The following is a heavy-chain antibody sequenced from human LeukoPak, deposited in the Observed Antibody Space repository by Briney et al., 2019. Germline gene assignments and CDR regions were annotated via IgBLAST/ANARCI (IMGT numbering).Heavy chain of an antibody. Sequence: GGSLRLSCAASGFTFSDYYMTWIRQAPGKGLEWVSYISTSGSTIYYADSMKGRFTISRDNAKNSLYLQMNSLRAEDTAVYNCARGRNYDFWSGYLGENWFDPWGQGTLVTVSS. D-gene: IGHD3-3*01. CDR1: GFTFSDYY. J-gene: IGHJ5*02. CDR2: ISTSGSTI. CDR3: ARGRNYDFWSGYLGENWFDP. V-gene: IGHV3-11*04.